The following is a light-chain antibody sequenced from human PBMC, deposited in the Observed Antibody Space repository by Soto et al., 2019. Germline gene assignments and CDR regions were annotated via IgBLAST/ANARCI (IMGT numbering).Light chain of an antibody. V-gene: IGLV1-40*01. J-gene: IGLJ2*01. CDR2: GNS. Sequence: QSVLTQPPSVSGAPGQRVTISCTGSRSNIGAGYDVHWYQQLPGTAPKLLIYGNSNRPSGVPDRFSGSKSGTSASLAITGLQAEDEADYYCQSYDSSLSGYVVFGGSTQLTVL. CDR3: QSYDSSLSGYVV. CDR1: RSNIGAGYD.